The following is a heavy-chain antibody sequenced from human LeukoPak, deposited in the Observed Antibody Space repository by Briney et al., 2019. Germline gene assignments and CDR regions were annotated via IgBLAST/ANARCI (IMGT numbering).Heavy chain of an antibody. J-gene: IGHJ4*02. CDR3: ARAQFTMVRGVAIPLFDY. D-gene: IGHD3-10*01. Sequence: GGSLRLSCAASGFTFNRSWMSWVRQAPGKGLEWVANIKQDGREKYYVDSVKGRFTISRDNAKNSLYLQMNSLRAEDTAVFYCARAQFTMVRGVAIPLFDYWGQGTPVTVSS. CDR2: IKQDGREK. V-gene: IGHV3-7*03. CDR1: GFTFNRSW.